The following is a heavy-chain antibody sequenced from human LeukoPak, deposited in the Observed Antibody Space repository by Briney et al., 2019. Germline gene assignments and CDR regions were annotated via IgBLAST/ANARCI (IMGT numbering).Heavy chain of an antibody. D-gene: IGHD2-21*02. J-gene: IGHJ4*02. CDR2: IYFSRKT. V-gene: IGHV4-59*08. CDR3: AALSYCSPIGQDF. Sequence: SETLSLTRTVTGGSISCYYSRLVRQTPRKGLEWVGYIYFSRKTNCKPSLKSRGTILVDTSKNQLSLKLSSVSAADTDVYYCAALSYCSPIGQDFWSQGTLVTVSS. CDR1: GGSISCYY.